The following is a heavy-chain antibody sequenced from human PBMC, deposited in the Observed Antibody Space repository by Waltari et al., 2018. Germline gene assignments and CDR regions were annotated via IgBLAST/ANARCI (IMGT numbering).Heavy chain of an antibody. CDR3: ARGGCSSTSCYLPY. CDR1: GFLFSSYS. V-gene: IGHV3-48*04. Sequence: EVQLVESGEGLVQPGGSLSLSCAASGFLFSSYSRNGVRQAPGKGLEWVSYIDSSSSTIYYADSVKGRFTISRDNAKNSLYLQMNSLRAEDTAVYYCARGGCSSTSCYLPYWGQGTLVTVSS. CDR2: IDSSSSTI. J-gene: IGHJ4*02. D-gene: IGHD2-2*01.